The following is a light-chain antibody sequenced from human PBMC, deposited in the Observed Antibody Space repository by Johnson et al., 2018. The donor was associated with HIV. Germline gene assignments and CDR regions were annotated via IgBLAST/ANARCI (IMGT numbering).Light chain of an antibody. CDR1: SSNIGNNY. J-gene: IGLJ1*01. V-gene: IGLV1-51*02. Sequence: SVLTQPPSVSAAPGQTVTISCSGSSSNIGNNYVSWYQQLPGTAPKLLIYENNKRPSGIPDRFSGSKSGTSATLGITGLQTGDEADYYCGTWDSSLSAGRYVFGTGTKVTVL. CDR2: ENN. CDR3: GTWDSSLSAGRYV.